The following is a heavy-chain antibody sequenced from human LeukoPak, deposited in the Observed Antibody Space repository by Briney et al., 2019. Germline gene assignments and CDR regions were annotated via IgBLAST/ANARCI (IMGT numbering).Heavy chain of an antibody. CDR2: ISSSSSTI. CDR1: GFTFSSYS. D-gene: IGHD3-3*01. CDR3: ARAIRFLEWPAFGY. V-gene: IGHV3-48*01. Sequence: PVGSLRLSCAASGFTFSSYSMNWVRQAPGKGLEGVSYISSSSSTIYYADSVKGRFTISRDNAKNSLYLQMNSLRAEDTAVYYCARAIRFLEWPAFGYWGQGTLVTVSS. J-gene: IGHJ4*02.